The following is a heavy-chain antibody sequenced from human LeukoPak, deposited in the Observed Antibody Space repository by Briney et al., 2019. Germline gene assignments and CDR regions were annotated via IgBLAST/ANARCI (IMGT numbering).Heavy chain of an antibody. J-gene: IGHJ4*02. CDR3: AKDETQRASPRSFDY. CDR2: IYHSGST. V-gene: IGHV4-38-2*02. CDR1: GYSISSGYY. Sequence: SETLSLTCTVSGYSISSGYYWGWIRQPPGKGLEWIGSIYHSGSTYYNPSLKSRVTISVDTSKNQFSLKLSSVTAADTAVYYCAKDETQRASPRSFDYWGQGTLVTVSS.